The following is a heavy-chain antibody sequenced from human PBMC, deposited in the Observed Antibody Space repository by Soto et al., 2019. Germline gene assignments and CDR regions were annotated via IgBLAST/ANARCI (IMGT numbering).Heavy chain of an antibody. CDR3: AKATTLRLGELSSPHLDY. Sequence: GGSLRLSCAASGFTFSSYAMSWVRQAPGKGLEWVSAISGSGGSTYYADSVKGRFTISRDNSKNTLYLQMNSLRAEDTAVYYCAKATTLRLGELSSPHLDYWGQGXLVTVSS. CDR1: GFTFSSYA. D-gene: IGHD3-16*02. J-gene: IGHJ4*02. V-gene: IGHV3-23*01. CDR2: ISGSGGST.